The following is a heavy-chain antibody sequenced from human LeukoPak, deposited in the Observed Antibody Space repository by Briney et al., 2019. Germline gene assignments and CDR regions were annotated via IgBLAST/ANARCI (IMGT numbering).Heavy chain of an antibody. V-gene: IGHV3-30*18. J-gene: IGHJ4*02. CDR1: GFTLSSFG. CDR2: MSYDGSNK. D-gene: IGHD2-2*01. CDR3: AKDRDVVVPAALFDY. Sequence: GGSPRLSCGAPGFTLSSFGMHWGRQAPGQGLGWGAVMSYDGSNKYYADSVKGRFTISRDNSKNTLYLQMNSLRAEDTAVYYCAKDRDVVVPAALFDYWGQGTLVTVSS.